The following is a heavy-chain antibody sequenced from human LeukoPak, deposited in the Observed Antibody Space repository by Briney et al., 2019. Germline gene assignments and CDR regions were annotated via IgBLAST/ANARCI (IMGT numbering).Heavy chain of an antibody. Sequence: SVKVSCKASGFTFTISAMQWVRQARGQRLEWIGWIVVGSGNTNYAQKFQERVTITRDMSTSTAYMELSSLRPEDTAVYYCAAGDIAAAGTVPWGQGTLVTVSS. J-gene: IGHJ5*02. CDR3: AAGDIAAAGTVP. CDR2: IVVGSGNT. CDR1: GFTFTISA. V-gene: IGHV1-58*02. D-gene: IGHD6-13*01.